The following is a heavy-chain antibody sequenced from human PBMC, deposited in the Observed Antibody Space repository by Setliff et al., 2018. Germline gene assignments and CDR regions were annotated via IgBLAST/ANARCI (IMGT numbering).Heavy chain of an antibody. CDR2: IQTSGTT. CDR1: GGSISRYH. Sequence: PSETLSLTCTVSGGSISRYHWSWIRQPPGKGLEWIGYIQTSGTTNYNPSLKSRVTISVDTSKNQFSLRLKSVTAADTAVYYCARGSYYDSSGYSPDFFDYWGQGTLVTVSS. V-gene: IGHV4-4*08. J-gene: IGHJ4*02. CDR3: ARGSYYDSSGYSPDFFDY. D-gene: IGHD3-22*01.